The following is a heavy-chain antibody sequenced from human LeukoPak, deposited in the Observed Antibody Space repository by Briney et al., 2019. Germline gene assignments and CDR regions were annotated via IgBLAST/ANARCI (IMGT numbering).Heavy chain of an antibody. V-gene: IGHV3-23*01. J-gene: IGHJ3*02. Sequence: GGSLRLSCAASGFTFSSYAMSRVRQAPGKGLEWVSAISGSGGSTYYADSVKGRFTISRDNSKNTLYLQMNSLKAEDTAVYYCAVAYCGGDCYWDDAFDIWGQGTMVTVSS. CDR2: ISGSGGST. CDR3: AVAYCGGDCYWDDAFDI. D-gene: IGHD2-21*02. CDR1: GFTFSSYA.